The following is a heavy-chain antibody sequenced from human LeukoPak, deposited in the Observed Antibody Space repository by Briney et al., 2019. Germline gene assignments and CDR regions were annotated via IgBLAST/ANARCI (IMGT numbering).Heavy chain of an antibody. CDR1: GFTFSNYA. CDR3: AKDYSMVRGTITFFDD. CDR2: ISDSSAGT. Sequence: GGSLRLSCAASGFTFSNYAMSWVRQAPGKGLEWVSAISDSSAGTYYADSVKGRFTIPRDNSKNTLYLQMSSLRAEDTAAYYCAKDYSMVRGTITFFDDWGRGTLVTVSS. D-gene: IGHD3-10*01. V-gene: IGHV3-23*01. J-gene: IGHJ4*02.